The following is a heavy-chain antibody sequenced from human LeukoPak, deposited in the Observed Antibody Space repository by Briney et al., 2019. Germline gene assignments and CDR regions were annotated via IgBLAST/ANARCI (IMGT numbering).Heavy chain of an antibody. J-gene: IGHJ4*02. V-gene: IGHV1-18*01. CDR3: ARDLGRYFDY. CDR2: ISAYNGNT. D-gene: IGHD3-9*01. Sequence: ASVKVSCKASGGTFSSYAISWVRQAPGQGLEWMGWISAYNGNTSYAQKLQGRVTMTTDTSTSTAYMELRSPRSDDTAVYYCARDLGRYFDYWGQGTLVTVSS. CDR1: GGTFSSYA.